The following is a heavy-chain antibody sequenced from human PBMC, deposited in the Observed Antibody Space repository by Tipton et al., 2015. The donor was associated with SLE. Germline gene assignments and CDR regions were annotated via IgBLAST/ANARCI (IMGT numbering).Heavy chain of an antibody. Sequence: GLVKPSETLSLTCTVSGGPISSDYWTWIRQPPGKGLEWIGSIFYTGSTTYNPSLKSRLTMSVDTPKNQFSLKLTSVTAADTAVYYCARISVDTTMAQRVDYGMDVWGQGTTVTVSS. CDR3: ARISVDTTMAQRVDYGMDV. V-gene: IGHV4-59*01. J-gene: IGHJ6*02. CDR1: GGPISSDY. D-gene: IGHD5-18*01. CDR2: IFYTGST.